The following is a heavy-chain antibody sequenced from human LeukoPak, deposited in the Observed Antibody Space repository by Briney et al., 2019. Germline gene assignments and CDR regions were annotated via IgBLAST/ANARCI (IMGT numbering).Heavy chain of an antibody. CDR1: GFTFSNAW. V-gene: IGHV3-15*01. Sequence: PGGSLRLSCAASGFTFSNAWMSWVRQAPGKGLEGVGRIKSKTDGGTTDYAAPVKGRFTISRDDSKNTLYLQMNSLKTEDTAVYYCTTDRYGDTYYYYGMDVWGQGTTVTVSS. CDR3: TTDRYGDTYYYYGMDV. CDR2: IKSKTDGGTT. J-gene: IGHJ6*02. D-gene: IGHD4-17*01.